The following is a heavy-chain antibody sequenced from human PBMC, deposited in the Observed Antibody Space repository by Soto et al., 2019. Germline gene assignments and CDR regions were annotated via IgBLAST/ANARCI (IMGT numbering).Heavy chain of an antibody. J-gene: IGHJ4*02. V-gene: IGHV1-18*04. CDR3: ARVRGRYCSSTSCQAPFY. D-gene: IGHD2-2*01. CDR1: GYTFTSYG. CDR2: ISAYNGNT. Sequence: ASVKVSCKASGYTFTSYGISWVRQAPGQGLEWMGWISAYNGNTNYAQKLQGRVTMTTDTSTSTAYMELRSLRSDDTAVYYCARVRGRYCSSTSCQAPFYWGQGTLVTVSS.